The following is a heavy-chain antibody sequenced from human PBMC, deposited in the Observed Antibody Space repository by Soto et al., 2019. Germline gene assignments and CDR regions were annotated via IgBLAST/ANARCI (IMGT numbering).Heavy chain of an antibody. CDR2: MNPNSGNT. CDR1: GYTFTSYD. V-gene: IGHV1-8*01. CDR3: ARKHSSSWRFDY. J-gene: IGHJ4*02. D-gene: IGHD6-13*01. Sequence: QVQLVQSGAEVKKPGASVKVSCKASGYTFTSYDINWVRQATGQGLEWMGWMNPNSGNTGYAQKFQGRVTMTRNTSTSTAYMELRSLRSEDTAVYYCARKHSSSWRFDYWGQGTLVTVSS.